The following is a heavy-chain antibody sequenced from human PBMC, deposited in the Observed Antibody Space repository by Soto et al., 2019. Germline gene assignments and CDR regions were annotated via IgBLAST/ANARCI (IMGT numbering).Heavy chain of an antibody. CDR2: ISSSGSTI. Sequence: QVQLVESGGGLVKPGGSLRLYCAASGFTFSDYYMSWIRQAPGKGLEWVSYISSSGSTIYYADSVKGRFTISRDNAKNSLYLQMNSLRAEDTAVYYCARAVAGTSAYYYHFYYMDVWGKGTTVTVSS. V-gene: IGHV3-11*01. CDR3: ARAVAGTSAYYYHFYYMDV. CDR1: GFTFSDYY. D-gene: IGHD6-19*01. J-gene: IGHJ6*03.